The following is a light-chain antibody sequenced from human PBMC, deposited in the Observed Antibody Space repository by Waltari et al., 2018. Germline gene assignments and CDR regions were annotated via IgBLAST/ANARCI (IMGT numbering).Light chain of an antibody. CDR3: AAWDDSLSGVV. Sequence: QSVLTQPPSASGTPGQRVTISCSGSSSTIGRNYVYWYQQLPGTAPNLLIYSNNQRPSGVPDRFAGSKSGTSASLAISGLRSEDEADYYGAAWDDSLSGVVFGGGTKLTVL. J-gene: IGLJ2*01. CDR2: SNN. CDR1: SSTIGRNY. V-gene: IGLV1-47*02.